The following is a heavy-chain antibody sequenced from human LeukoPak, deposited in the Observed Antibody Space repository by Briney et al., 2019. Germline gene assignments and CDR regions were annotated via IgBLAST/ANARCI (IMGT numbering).Heavy chain of an antibody. CDR3: AREVGGNFLLDAFDI. D-gene: IGHD4-23*01. CDR2: IYYSGST. V-gene: IGHV4-59*01. J-gene: IGHJ3*02. CDR1: GGSISSYY. Sequence: SETLSLTCTVSGGSISSYYWSWIRQPPGKGLEWIRYIYYSGSTNYNPSLKSRVTISVDTSKNQFSLKLSSVTAADTAVYYCAREVGGNFLLDAFDIWGQGTMVTVSS.